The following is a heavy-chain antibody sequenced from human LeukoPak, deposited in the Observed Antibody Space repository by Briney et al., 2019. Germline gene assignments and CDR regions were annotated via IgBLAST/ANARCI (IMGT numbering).Heavy chain of an antibody. Sequence: GGSLRLSCAASGFTFSNYNMHWVRQAPGKGLEWVSSISSSSSYIYYADSVKGRFTISRDNAKNSLYLQMNSLRAEDTAVYYCARDPYSGNYGNYYYYYMDVWGKGTTVTISS. CDR3: ARDPYSGNYGNYYYYYMDV. J-gene: IGHJ6*03. V-gene: IGHV3-21*01. CDR2: ISSSSSYI. D-gene: IGHD1-26*01. CDR1: GFTFSNYN.